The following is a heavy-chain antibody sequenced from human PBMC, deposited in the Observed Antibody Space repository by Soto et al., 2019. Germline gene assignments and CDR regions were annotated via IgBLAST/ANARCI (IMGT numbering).Heavy chain of an antibody. CDR3: TRGSGIYSQTTFDY. V-gene: IGHV3-48*02. D-gene: IGHD1-26*01. Sequence: EVQLVESGGGLAQPGGSLRLSCVYSGFNIGTYSMNWVRQAPGKGLDWVSYIRDESTIQYAGSVRGRFTVSGDRAKNSVYLQMYSLTDEDTAVYYCTRGSGIYSQTTFDYWGQGTLVSVSS. J-gene: IGHJ4*02. CDR1: GFNIGTYS. CDR2: IRDESTI.